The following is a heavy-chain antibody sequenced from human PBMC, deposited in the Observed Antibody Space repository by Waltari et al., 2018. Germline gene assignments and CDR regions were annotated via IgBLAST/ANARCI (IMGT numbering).Heavy chain of an antibody. CDR1: GFTFSSYA. J-gene: IGHJ4*02. CDR3: AKKDYDRSGYCDY. Sequence: EVQLLESGGGLVQPGGSLRLSCAASGFTFSSYAMSWVRQAPGKGLEWVSVIYSGGSTYYADSVKGRFTISRDNSKNTLYLQMNSLRAEDTAVYYCAKKDYDRSGYCDYWGQGTLVTVSS. CDR2: IYSGGST. D-gene: IGHD3-22*01. V-gene: IGHV3-23*03.